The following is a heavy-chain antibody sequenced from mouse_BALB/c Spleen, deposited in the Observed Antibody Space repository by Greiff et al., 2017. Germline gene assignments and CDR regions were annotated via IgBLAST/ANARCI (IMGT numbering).Heavy chain of an antibody. J-gene: IGHJ2*01. V-gene: IGHV5-17*02. CDR3: ARSSLYDYDLIVDY. CDR1: GFTFSSFG. CDR2: ISSGSSTI. Sequence: EVQVVESGGGLVQPGGSRKLSCAASGFTFSSFGMHWVRQAPEKGLEWVAYISSGSSTIYYADTVKGRFTISRDNPKNTLFLQMTSLRSEDTAMYYGARSSLYDYDLIVDYWGQGTTLTVSS. D-gene: IGHD2-4*01.